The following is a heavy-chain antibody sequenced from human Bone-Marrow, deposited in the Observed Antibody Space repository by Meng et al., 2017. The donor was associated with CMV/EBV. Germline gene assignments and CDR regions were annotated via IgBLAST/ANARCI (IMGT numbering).Heavy chain of an antibody. CDR2: ITSDGSSI. V-gene: IGHV3-74*03. J-gene: IGHJ3*02. CDR3: ARDGGRGSAGAFDI. D-gene: IGHD1-26*01. CDR1: GFTFSSYE. Sequence: GGSLRLSCAASGFTFSSYEMNWVRQAPGKGLVWVSRITSDGSSITYADSVKGRFTSSRDNAKNTLYLQMNSLRAEDTAVYYCARDGGRGSAGAFDIWGQGTMVTVSS.